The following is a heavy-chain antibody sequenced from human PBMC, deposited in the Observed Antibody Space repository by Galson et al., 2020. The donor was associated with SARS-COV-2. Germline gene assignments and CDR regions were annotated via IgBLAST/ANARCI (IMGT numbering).Heavy chain of an antibody. V-gene: IGHV3-30*04. CDR3: ARSRGGSYRDAFDI. CDR2: ISYDGSNK. J-gene: IGHJ3*02. D-gene: IGHD1-26*01. CDR1: GFTFSSYA. Sequence: GESLKISCAASGFTFSSYAMHWVRQALGKGLEWVAVISYDGSNKYYADSVKGRFTISRDNSKNTLYLQMNSLRAEDTAVYYCARSRGGSYRDAFDIWGQGTMVTVSS.